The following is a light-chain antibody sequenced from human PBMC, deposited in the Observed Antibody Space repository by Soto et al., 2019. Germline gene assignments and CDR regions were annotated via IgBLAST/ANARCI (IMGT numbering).Light chain of an antibody. J-gene: IGKJ1*01. CDR1: QGISDY. Sequence: DIQLTQSPSSLSASVGDRVTITCRASQGISDYLAWYQQRPGGAPKLLIYAASNSQSGVLSSFSGSGSGTDFTLTIRSLQPDDFANYSCQQYNSYFKTFGRGTKVDI. V-gene: IGKV1-16*01. CDR3: QQYNSYFKT. CDR2: AAS.